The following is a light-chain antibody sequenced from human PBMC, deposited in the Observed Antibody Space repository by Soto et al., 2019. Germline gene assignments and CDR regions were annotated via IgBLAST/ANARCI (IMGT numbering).Light chain of an antibody. CDR1: QSVTRN. CDR3: QQYGSSPRT. CDR2: HAS. V-gene: IGKV3-20*01. Sequence: EIVLTQSPVILSVSPGESATLSCRASQSVTRNLAWYQQIPGQAPRLLVYHASVRATGIPDRFSGSGSGTDFTLTISRLEPEDFAVYYCQQYGSSPRTFGQGTKVEIK. J-gene: IGKJ1*01.